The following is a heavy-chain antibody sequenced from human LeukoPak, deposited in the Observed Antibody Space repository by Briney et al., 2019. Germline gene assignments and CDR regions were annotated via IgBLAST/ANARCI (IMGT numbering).Heavy chain of an antibody. D-gene: IGHD3-10*01. CDR1: GGSISSSSYY. V-gene: IGHV4-39*01. J-gene: IGHJ5*02. CDR2: IHYSGST. Sequence: SETLSLTCTVSGGSISSSSYYWGWIRQPPGKGLEWIGTIHYSGSTYYNPSLKSRITISIDTSKNQFSLRLSSVTAADTAVYYCARHGESGSYLNWFDPWGQGTLVTVSS. CDR3: ARHGESGSYLNWFDP.